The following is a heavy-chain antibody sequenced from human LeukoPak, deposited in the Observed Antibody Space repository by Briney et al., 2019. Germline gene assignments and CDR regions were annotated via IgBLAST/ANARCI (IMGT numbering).Heavy chain of an antibody. CDR1: GGTFSSYA. Sequence: SVKVSCKASGGTFSSYAISWVRQAPGQGLEWMGRIIPILGIANYVQKFQGRVTITAEKSTSTAYMELSSLRSEETAVYYCARGLSWSSDRTGYWGQGTLVTVSS. D-gene: IGHD1-26*01. CDR3: ARGLSWSSDRTGY. J-gene: IGHJ4*02. CDR2: IIPILGIA. V-gene: IGHV1-69*04.